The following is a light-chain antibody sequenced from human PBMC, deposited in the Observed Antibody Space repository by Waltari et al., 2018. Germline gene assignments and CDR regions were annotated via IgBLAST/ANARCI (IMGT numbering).Light chain of an antibody. CDR2: QVS. J-gene: IGLJ3*02. Sequence: QSALTQLPSASGSPGPSGPLFCSGTSSDCGGDHHVSWYQQHPGKAPQHLIYQVSKRPSGVPDRFSGSKSGNTASLTVSGLQAEDEAEYFCTSHAGTNSVFGGGTKLTVL. CDR3: TSHAGTNSV. V-gene: IGLV2-8*01. CDR1: SSDCGGDHH.